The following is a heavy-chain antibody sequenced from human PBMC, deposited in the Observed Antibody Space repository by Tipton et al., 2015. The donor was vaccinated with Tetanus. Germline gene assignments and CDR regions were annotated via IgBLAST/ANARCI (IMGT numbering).Heavy chain of an antibody. V-gene: IGHV4-59*01. CDR3: ARDRGLTTGGGIGMDV. J-gene: IGHJ6*02. D-gene: IGHD4-17*01. CDR1: GGSIGTYY. CDR2: IFYSGNT. Sequence: TLSLTCTVSGGSIGTYYWSWIRQPPGKGLEWIGYIFYSGNTNYNPSLKTRVTISVDTSKNQISLKLSSVTAADTAVYYCARDRGLTTGGGIGMDVWGQGTTVTVSS.